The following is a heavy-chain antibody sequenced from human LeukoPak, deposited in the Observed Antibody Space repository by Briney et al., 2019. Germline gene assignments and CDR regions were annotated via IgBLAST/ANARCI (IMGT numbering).Heavy chain of an antibody. V-gene: IGHV4-61*02. J-gene: IGHJ4*02. CDR3: ARRVGIAAAGNFDY. CDR1: GGSISSGSYY. D-gene: IGHD6-13*01. Sequence: SQTLSLTCTVSGGSISSGSYYWSWIRQPAGKGLEWIGRIYTSGSTNYNPSLKSRVTISVDTSKNQFSLKLSSVTAADTAVYYCARRVGIAAAGNFDYWGQGTLVTVSS. CDR2: IYTSGST.